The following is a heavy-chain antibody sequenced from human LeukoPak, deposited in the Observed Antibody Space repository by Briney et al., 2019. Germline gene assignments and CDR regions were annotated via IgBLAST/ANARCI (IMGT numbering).Heavy chain of an antibody. Sequence: TSETLSLTCTVSGGSISGYFWSWIRQPPGEGLQFIGYIYYTGTASYNPSLNSRVTMSVDTSKNQFSLKVSSVTAADTAVYYCAKFATVTVPNWIDFWGQGTPVTVSS. CDR1: GGSISGYF. CDR3: AKFATVTVPNWIDF. D-gene: IGHD4-17*01. V-gene: IGHV4-59*01. J-gene: IGHJ5*01. CDR2: IYYTGTA.